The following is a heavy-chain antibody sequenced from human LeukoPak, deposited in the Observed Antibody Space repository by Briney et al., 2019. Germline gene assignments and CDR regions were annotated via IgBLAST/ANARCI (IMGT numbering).Heavy chain of an antibody. CDR2: IVGSGDRT. D-gene: IGHD3-16*01. CDR3: VKGLDVYGPYGLHV. Sequence: GGSLRLSCAASGFGFSSYDMHWVRQVTGKGLEWVSAIVGSGDRTYYADSMKGRFTISRDNSMKVVYLQMNSLRVEDTAVYYCVKGLDVYGPYGLHVWGQGTTVIVSS. CDR1: GFGFSSYD. V-gene: IGHV3-23*01. J-gene: IGHJ6*02.